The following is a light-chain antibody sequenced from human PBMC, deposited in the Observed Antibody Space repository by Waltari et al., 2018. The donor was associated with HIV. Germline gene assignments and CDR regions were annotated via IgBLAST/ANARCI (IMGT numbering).Light chain of an antibody. CDR1: QSFGSS. J-gene: IGKJ2*01. Sequence: EIVLPQSPDLQSVTPKEKVTITCRASQSFGSSLHWYQQKPDQSPKLLIKYASQSFSGVPSRFSGSGSGTDFTLTINSLEAEDAATYYCHQSRGTFGQGTKLEIK. V-gene: IGKV6-21*01. CDR2: YAS. CDR3: HQSRGT.